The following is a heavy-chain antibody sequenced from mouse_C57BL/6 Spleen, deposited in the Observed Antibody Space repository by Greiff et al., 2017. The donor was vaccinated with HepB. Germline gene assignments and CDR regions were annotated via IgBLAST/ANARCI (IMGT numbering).Heavy chain of an antibody. CDR2: MYTGDGDT. Sequence: VQLQQSGAELVKPGASVKISCKASGYAFSSYWMNWVKQRPGKGLEWIGQMYTGDGDTNYNGKFKGKATLTADKSSSTAYMQLSSLTSEDSAVYWCARGALGGYDDDWGQGTTLTVSS. J-gene: IGHJ2*01. V-gene: IGHV1-80*01. CDR1: GYAFSSYW. D-gene: IGHD2-2*01. CDR3: ARGALGGYDDD.